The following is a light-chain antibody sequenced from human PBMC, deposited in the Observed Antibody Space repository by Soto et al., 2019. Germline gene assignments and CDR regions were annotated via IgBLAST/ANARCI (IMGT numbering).Light chain of an antibody. CDR3: QHSYSSPPWT. V-gene: IGKV1-39*01. Sequence: DIQMTQSPSTLSASVGDRVTITCRASQGISGWLAWYQQKAGKAPRLLIFDASSLMSGVPSRFSGSGYGRDFTLTISSLRPDDIATYYCQHSYSSPPWTFGPGTKVDIK. J-gene: IGKJ1*01. CDR2: DAS. CDR1: QGISGW.